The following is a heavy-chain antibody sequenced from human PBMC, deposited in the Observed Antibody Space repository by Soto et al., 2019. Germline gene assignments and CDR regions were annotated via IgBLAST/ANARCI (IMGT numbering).Heavy chain of an antibody. CDR3: IWQADYIASWH. D-gene: IGHD5-12*01. CDR1: GIPFIDAW. J-gene: IGHJ4*02. V-gene: IGHV3-15*07. Sequence: PGGSLRLSCAVSGIPFIDAWINWVRQAPGKGLEWVGRIKSKKSGGTIEYAAPVRGRFTISRDDSKNTLYLQMDSLQIGDTAVNFCIWQADYIASWHWGQGS. CDR2: IKSKKSGGTI.